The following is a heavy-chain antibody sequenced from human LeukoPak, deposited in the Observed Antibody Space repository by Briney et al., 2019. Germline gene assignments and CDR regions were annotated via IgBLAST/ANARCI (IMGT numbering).Heavy chain of an antibody. CDR1: GFNVSSSF. CDR2: IYSGGTT. Sequence: GGSLRLSCAASGFNVSSSFLSWVRQAPGKGLEYVSVIYSGGTTYYADSVKGRFTISRDNSKETVHLQMNSLRAEDTAVYYCARAQGRGFDYWGQGTLVTVSA. CDR3: ARAQGRGFDY. J-gene: IGHJ4*02. V-gene: IGHV3-66*01.